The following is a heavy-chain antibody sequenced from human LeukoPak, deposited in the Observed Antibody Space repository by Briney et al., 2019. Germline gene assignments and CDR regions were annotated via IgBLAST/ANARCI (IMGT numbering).Heavy chain of an antibody. Sequence: GASVKVSCRAPGYTFTSYGISWVRQAPGQGLEWMGRIIPIFGTANYAQKFQGRVTITTDESTSTAYMELSSLRSEDTAVYYCARDPLERGRMGVWGKGTTVTVSS. CDR1: GYTFTSYG. V-gene: IGHV1-69*05. D-gene: IGHD1-1*01. CDR2: IIPIFGTA. CDR3: ARDPLERGRMGV. J-gene: IGHJ6*04.